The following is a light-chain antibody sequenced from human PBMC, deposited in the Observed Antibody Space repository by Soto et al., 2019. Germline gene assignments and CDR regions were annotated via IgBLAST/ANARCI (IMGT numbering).Light chain of an antibody. CDR3: QKYNSARTWT. J-gene: IGKJ1*01. V-gene: IGKV1-27*01. CDR1: QGISNY. CDR2: AAS. Sequence: DIQMTQSPSSLSASVGDRVTITCRASQGISNYLAWYQQKPGKVPKLLIYAASTLQSGVPSRFSGSGSGTDFTLTISSLQPEDVATYNCQKYNSARTWTFGQGTKVDNK.